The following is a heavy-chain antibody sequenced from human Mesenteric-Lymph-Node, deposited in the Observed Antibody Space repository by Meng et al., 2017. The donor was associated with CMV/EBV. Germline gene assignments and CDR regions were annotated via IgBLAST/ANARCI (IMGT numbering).Heavy chain of an antibody. J-gene: IGHJ4*02. D-gene: IGHD1-26*01. CDR1: GFTFSSYT. V-gene: IGHV3-21*01. Sequence: GGSLRLSCAASGFTFSSYTMNWVRQAPGKGLEWVSSISSSSTYISYADSVKGRFTISRDNAKNSLYLQMNSLRAEDTAVYYCARDRGGSYGWGQGTLVTVSS. CDR2: ISSSSTYI. CDR3: ARDRGGSYG.